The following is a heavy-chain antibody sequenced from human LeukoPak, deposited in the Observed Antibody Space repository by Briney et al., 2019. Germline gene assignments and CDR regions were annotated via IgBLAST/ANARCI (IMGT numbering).Heavy chain of an antibody. Sequence: GGSLRLSCAASGFTFSSYAMSWLRQAPGKGLEWVSATSGSGGSTYYADSVKGRFTISRDNSKSTLYLQMNSLRAEDTAVYYCATPRSSSSWYAYYYGMDVWGQGTTVTVSS. D-gene: IGHD6-13*01. CDR2: TSGSGGST. J-gene: IGHJ6*02. CDR1: GFTFSSYA. CDR3: ATPRSSSSWYAYYYGMDV. V-gene: IGHV3-23*01.